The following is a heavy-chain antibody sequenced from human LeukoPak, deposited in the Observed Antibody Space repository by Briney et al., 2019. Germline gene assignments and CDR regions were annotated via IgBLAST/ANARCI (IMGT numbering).Heavy chain of an antibody. V-gene: IGHV4-34*01. CDR2: INHSGST. D-gene: IGHD2-2*01. J-gene: IGHJ6*03. Sequence: SETLSLTCAVYGGSFSGYYWSWIRQPPGKGLEWIGEINHSGSTNYNPSLKRRVTISVDTSKNQFYLKLSSVTAADTAVYYCARGRNQLSSMYYYYYMDVWGKGTTVTVSS. CDR1: GGSFSGYY. CDR3: ARGRNQLSSMYYYYYMDV.